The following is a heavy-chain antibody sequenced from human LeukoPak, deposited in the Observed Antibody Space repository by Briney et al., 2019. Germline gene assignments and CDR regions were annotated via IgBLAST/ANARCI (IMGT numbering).Heavy chain of an antibody. Sequence: GGSLRLSCAASGFTVSSNYMSWVRQAPGKGLEWVSIIYSGGSTYYADSVKGRFTISRDNSKNTLYLQMNSLRAEDTAVYYCARDGYDFWSGYYLYWGQGTLVTVSS. CDR1: GFTVSSNY. CDR3: ARDGYDFWSGYYLY. J-gene: IGHJ4*02. CDR2: IYSGGST. V-gene: IGHV3-66*02. D-gene: IGHD3-3*01.